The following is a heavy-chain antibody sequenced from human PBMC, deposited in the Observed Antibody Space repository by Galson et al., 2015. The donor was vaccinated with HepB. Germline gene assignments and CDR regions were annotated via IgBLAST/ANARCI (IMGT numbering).Heavy chain of an antibody. CDR2: INPNSGGT. CDR1: GFTFTGYY. V-gene: IGHV1-2*02. J-gene: IGHJ4*02. D-gene: IGHD6-19*01. CDR3: ARAMLRLAVAGIEN. Sequence: SVKVSCKASGFTFTGYYLHWVRQAPGQGLEWMGWINPNSGGTNYAQKFQGRVTVTRDTSISTTYMELSSLRSDDTAIYYCARAMLRLAVAGIENWGQGTLVTVSS.